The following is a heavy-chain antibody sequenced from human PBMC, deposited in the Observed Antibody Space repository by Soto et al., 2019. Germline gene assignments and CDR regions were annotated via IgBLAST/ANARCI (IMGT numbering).Heavy chain of an antibody. J-gene: IGHJ4*02. CDR2: IYYSGST. Sequence: QLQLQESGPGLVKPSETLSLTCTVSGDSISSGSYYWGWIRQPPGKGLEWMGSIYYSGSTYYNPSLKCRVTRSIATSKNQFSLKRSSVTAADTAVYDSARQKKPRYYFDYWGQGTLVTVSS. CDR1: GDSISSGSYY. D-gene: IGHD3-3*01. CDR3: ARQKKPRYYFDY. V-gene: IGHV4-39*01.